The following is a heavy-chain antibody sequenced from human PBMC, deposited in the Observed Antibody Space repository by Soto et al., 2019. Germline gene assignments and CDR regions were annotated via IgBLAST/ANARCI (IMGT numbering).Heavy chain of an antibody. CDR1: GYSFTSYA. J-gene: IGHJ4*02. CDR2: IYPGDSDT. V-gene: IGHV5-51*01. D-gene: IGHD2-15*01. Sequence: LGESLKISCKGSGYSFTSYASGGVRQTPGEGLEWLGVIYPGDSDTRYSPSVQGQVTISVDKSISTAYLQWSSLRASDSAMYYCARSGGKANRFSEYWGQGTLVTVSS. CDR3: ARSGGKANRFSEY.